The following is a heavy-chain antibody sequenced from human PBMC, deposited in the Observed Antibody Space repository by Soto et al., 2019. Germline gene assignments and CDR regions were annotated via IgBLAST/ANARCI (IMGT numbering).Heavy chain of an antibody. CDR3: ARDPHEFWTSYWFDP. J-gene: IGHJ5*02. CDR1: GYTFNTYG. D-gene: IGHD3-3*01. V-gene: IGHV1-18*01. CDR2: IRAYDGKT. Sequence: ASVKVSCKTSGYTFNTYGINWVRQAPGQGLELMGWIRAYDGKTTYAEKFQGRVTLTTDTSTSTAYMELRRLRSDDTAIYYCARDPHEFWTSYWFDPWGQGTPVTVSS.